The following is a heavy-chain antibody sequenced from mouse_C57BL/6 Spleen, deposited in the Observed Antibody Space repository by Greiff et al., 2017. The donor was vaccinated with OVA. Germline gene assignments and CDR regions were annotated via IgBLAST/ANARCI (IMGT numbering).Heavy chain of an antibody. CDR2: ISSGSSTI. V-gene: IGHV5-17*01. Sequence: EVKVEESGGGLVKPGGSLKLSCAASGFTFSDYGMHWVRQAPEKGLEWVAYISSGSSTIYYADTVKGRFTISRDNAKNTLFLQMTSLRSEDTAMYYCARELRYAMDYWGQGTSVTVSS. CDR3: ARELRYAMDY. CDR1: GFTFSDYG. D-gene: IGHD1-1*01. J-gene: IGHJ4*01.